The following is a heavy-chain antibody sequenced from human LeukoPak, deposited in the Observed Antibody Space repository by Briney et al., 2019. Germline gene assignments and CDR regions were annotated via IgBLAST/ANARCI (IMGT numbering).Heavy chain of an antibody. CDR3: LRGDRRDY. V-gene: IGHV3-48*04. CDR1: GFTFSSYA. J-gene: IGHJ4*02. CDR2: ISSSGSTI. Sequence: PGGSLRLSCAASGFTFSSYAMSWVRQAPGKGLGWVSYISSSGSTIYYADSVKGRFIISRDNAKDSLYLQMNSLRVEDTAVYYCLRGDRRDYWGQGTLVTVSS.